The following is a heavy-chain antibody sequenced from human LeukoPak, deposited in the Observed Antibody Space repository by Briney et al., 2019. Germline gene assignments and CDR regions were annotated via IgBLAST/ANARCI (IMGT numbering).Heavy chain of an antibody. V-gene: IGHV4-39*07. Sequence: SETLSLTCTVSGGSISSSNYYWGWIRQPPGKGLEWIGSIYYSGSTNYNPSLKSRVTISVDTSKNQFSLKLSSVTAADTAVYYCAGEDHYDSSGYYYLGYWGQGTLVTVSS. J-gene: IGHJ4*02. CDR3: AGEDHYDSSGYYYLGY. CDR2: IYYSGST. CDR1: GGSISSSNYY. D-gene: IGHD3-22*01.